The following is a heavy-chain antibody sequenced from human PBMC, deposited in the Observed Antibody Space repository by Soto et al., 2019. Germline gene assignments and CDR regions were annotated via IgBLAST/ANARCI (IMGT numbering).Heavy chain of an antibody. V-gene: IGHV2-5*01. CDR3: GHRSSSFDFWGNDY. D-gene: IGHD3-3*01. CDR2: VYWKGDK. CDR1: GFSLTTGGLG. Sequence: QITLKESGPALVKPTQTLTLTCSFSGFSLTTGGLGVTWIRQAPGKAPEWLALVYWKGDKRYSPSLRNRLTITTDTSRNQVVLTMANMDPVDTATYYCGHRSSSFDFWGNDYWGQGIQVTVSS. J-gene: IGHJ4*02.